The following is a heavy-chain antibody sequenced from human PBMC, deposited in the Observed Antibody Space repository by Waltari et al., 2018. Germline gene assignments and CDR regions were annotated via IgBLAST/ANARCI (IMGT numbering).Heavy chain of an antibody. D-gene: IGHD3-22*01. CDR2: ISPIFGTA. J-gene: IGHJ5*02. CDR1: GGTFSSYA. Sequence: QVQLVQSGAEVKKPGSSVKVSCKASGGTFSSYAISWVRQAPGQGLEWMGGISPIFGTANYAQKFQGRVTITADESTSTAYMELSSLRSEDTAVYYCARMWSGSGYSNWFDPWGQGTLVTVSS. CDR3: ARMWSGSGYSNWFDP. V-gene: IGHV1-69*01.